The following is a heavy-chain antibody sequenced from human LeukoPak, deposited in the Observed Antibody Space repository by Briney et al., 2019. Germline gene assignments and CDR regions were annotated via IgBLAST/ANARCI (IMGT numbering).Heavy chain of an antibody. CDR2: INPNSGGT. V-gene: IGHV1-2*04. J-gene: IGHJ6*04. CDR3: ARDLYGSGEDPSGMDV. CDR1: GYTFTGYY. Sequence: ASVKVSCKASGYTFTGYYMHWVRQVPGQGLEWMGWINPNSGGTNYAQKFQGWVTMTRDTSISTAYMELSRLRSDDTAVYYCARDLYGSGEDPSGMDVWGKGTTVTISS. D-gene: IGHD3-10*01.